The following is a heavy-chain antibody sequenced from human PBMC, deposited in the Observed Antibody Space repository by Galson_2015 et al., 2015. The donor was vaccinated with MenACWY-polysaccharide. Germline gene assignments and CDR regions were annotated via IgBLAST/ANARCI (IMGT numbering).Heavy chain of an antibody. CDR3: ARGIYCGGDCYSGTDY. V-gene: IGHV4-31*02. Sequence: SLRSRVSISRDTSKNQFSLRLSSVTGADTAVYYCARGIYCGGDCYSGTDYWGQGTLVTVSS. J-gene: IGHJ4*02. D-gene: IGHD2-21*02.